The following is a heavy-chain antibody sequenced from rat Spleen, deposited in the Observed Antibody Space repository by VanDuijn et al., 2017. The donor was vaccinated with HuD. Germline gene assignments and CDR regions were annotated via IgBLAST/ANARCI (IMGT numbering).Heavy chain of an antibody. D-gene: IGHD1-6*01. CDR2: LIYDGTRT. J-gene: IGHJ3*01. CDR3: ATGPRILRLDWFAY. V-gene: IGHV5S10*01. Sequence: EVQLVESGGGLVQPGRSLKLSCVASGFTFSNYNMAWVRQAPKKGLEWVATLIYDGTRTFYRDSVQVRFTNSRDNAKSTLYLHMDSLTSEDTATYYCATGPRILRLDWFAYWGQGTLVTVSS. CDR1: GFTFSNYN.